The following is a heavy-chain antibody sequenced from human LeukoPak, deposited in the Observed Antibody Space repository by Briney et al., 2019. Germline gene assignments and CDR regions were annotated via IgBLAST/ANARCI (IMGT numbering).Heavy chain of an antibody. V-gene: IGHV4-30-2*01. CDR1: GGSISSGGYS. CDR3: ARGLWCSGGSCYADGDY. Sequence: SQTLSLTCAVSGGSISSGGYSWSWIRQPPGKGLEWIGEINHSGSTNYNPSLKSRVTISVDTSKNQFSLKLSSVTAADTAVYYCARGLWCSGGSCYADGDYWGQGTLVTVSS. CDR2: INHSGST. J-gene: IGHJ4*02. D-gene: IGHD2-15*01.